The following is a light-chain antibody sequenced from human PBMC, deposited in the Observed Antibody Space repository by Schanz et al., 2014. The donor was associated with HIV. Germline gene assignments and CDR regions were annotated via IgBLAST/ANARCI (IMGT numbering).Light chain of an antibody. CDR2: DAS. CDR3: QQRSNGFT. CDR1: QSVNSNF. J-gene: IGKJ4*01. Sequence: EIVLTQSPGTLSLSPGERATLSCRASQSVNSNFLGWYQQKPGQAPRLLIYDASKRATGIPARFSGSGSGTDFTLTISSLEPEDFAVYYCQQRSNGFTFGGGTKVEIK. V-gene: IGKV3-11*01.